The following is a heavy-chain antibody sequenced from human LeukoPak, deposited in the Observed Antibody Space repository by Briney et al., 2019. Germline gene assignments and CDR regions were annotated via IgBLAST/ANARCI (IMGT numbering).Heavy chain of an antibody. D-gene: IGHD4-17*01. V-gene: IGHV4-59*01. Sequence: PSETLSLTCTVSGGSISSYYWSWIRQPPGKGLEWIGSINYSGSTNYNPSLKSRVTISIDTSKNRMSLKLISVTAADTAVYYCARDRADYGDKYYFDCWGQGTLVTVSS. CDR2: INYSGST. J-gene: IGHJ4*02. CDR3: ARDRADYGDKYYFDC. CDR1: GGSISSYY.